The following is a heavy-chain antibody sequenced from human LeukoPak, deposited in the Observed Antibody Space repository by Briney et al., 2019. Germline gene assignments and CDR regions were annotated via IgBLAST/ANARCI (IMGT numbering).Heavy chain of an antibody. Sequence: PGGSLRLSCVASGFTFSSYGMHWVRQAPGKGLEWVAVISYDGSNKYYADSVKGRFTISRDNSKNTLYLQMNSLRAEDTAVYYCAKGERELPPPYYYYYGMDVWGQGTTVTVSS. V-gene: IGHV3-30*18. CDR2: ISYDGSNK. D-gene: IGHD1-26*01. CDR3: AKGERELPPPYYYYYGMDV. J-gene: IGHJ6*02. CDR1: GFTFSSYG.